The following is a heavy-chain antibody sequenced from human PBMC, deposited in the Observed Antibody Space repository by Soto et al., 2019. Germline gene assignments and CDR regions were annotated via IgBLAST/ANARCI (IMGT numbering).Heavy chain of an antibody. CDR1: GGSISSGGYY. J-gene: IGHJ6*02. D-gene: IGHD3-22*01. CDR3: ARYYDSSGYYRKGTYYYYGMDV. V-gene: IGHV4-31*03. Sequence: QVQLQESGPGLVKPSQTLSLTCTASGGSISSGGYYWSWIRQHPGKGLEWIGYIYYSGSTYYNPSLKSRVTISVDTSKNQFSLKLSSVTAADTAVYYCARYYDSSGYYRKGTYYYYGMDVWGQGTTVTVSS. CDR2: IYYSGST.